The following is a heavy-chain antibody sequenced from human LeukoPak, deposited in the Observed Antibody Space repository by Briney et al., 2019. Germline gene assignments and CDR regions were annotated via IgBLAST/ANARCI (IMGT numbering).Heavy chain of an antibody. D-gene: IGHD4-17*01. CDR2: ISYDGSNK. J-gene: IGHJ4*02. CDR3: AKSQYVGLSATVTTDY. V-gene: IGHV3-30*18. Sequence: PGGSLRLSCAASGFTFSSYGMHWVRQAPGKGLEWVAVISYDGSNKYYADSVKGRFTISRDNSKNTLYLQMNSLRAEDTAVYYCAKSQYVGLSATVTTDYWGQGTLVTVSS. CDR1: GFTFSSYG.